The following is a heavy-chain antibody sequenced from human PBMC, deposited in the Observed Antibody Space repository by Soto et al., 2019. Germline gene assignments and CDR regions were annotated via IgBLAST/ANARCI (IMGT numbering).Heavy chain of an antibody. CDR1: GFTFSSYA. CDR3: AKGGLSIAAAVNWFDP. CDR2: ISGSGGST. Sequence: GGSLRLSCAASGFTFSSYAMSWVRQAPGKGLEWVSAISGSGGSTYYADSVKGRFTISRDNSKNTLYLQMNSLRAEDTAVYYSAKGGLSIAAAVNWFDPWGQGTLVTVSS. J-gene: IGHJ5*02. V-gene: IGHV3-23*01. D-gene: IGHD6-13*01.